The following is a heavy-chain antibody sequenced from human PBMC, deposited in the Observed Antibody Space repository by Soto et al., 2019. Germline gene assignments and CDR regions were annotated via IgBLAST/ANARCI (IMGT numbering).Heavy chain of an antibody. V-gene: IGHV1-8*01. D-gene: IGHD1-7*01. CDR2: MNPNSGNT. J-gene: IGHJ5*02. Sequence: QVQLVQSGAEVKKPGASVKVSCKASGYTFTSYDINWVRQATGQGLEWMGWMNPNSGNTGYAQKXQSRRTXXRNTSISTAYMELSSLRSEDTAVYYCARELRGFDPWGQGTLVTVSS. CDR3: ARELRGFDP. CDR1: GYTFTSYD.